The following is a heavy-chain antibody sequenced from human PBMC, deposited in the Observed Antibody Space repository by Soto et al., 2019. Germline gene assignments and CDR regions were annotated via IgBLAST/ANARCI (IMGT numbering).Heavy chain of an antibody. Sequence: QITLKESGPTLVKPTQTLTLTCTFSGFSLSTSEVGVGWIRQPPGKALEWLALIYWDDDKRYSPSLKSRLTITKDTSKNQVVLTLTNMDPVDTATYYCVHRAGMGGNSWLPGHWGQGILVTVSS. D-gene: IGHD6-13*01. CDR2: IYWDDDK. CDR3: VHRAGMGGNSWLPGH. J-gene: IGHJ4*02. V-gene: IGHV2-5*02. CDR1: GFSLSTSEVG.